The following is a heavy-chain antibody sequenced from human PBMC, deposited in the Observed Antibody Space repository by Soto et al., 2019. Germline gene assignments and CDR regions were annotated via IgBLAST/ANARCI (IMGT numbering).Heavy chain of an antibody. CDR1: GDTFSRYS. Sequence: QVQLVQSGAEVKKPGSSVKVSCKASGDTFSRYSITWVRQAPGHGLEWIGRIIPIFGIPTYAQKFQGRVTFTADESTSTAYMGLSSLRSDDTAVYYCAREDRDRETGLVPAAIDGMDVWGPGTTVTVSS. V-gene: IGHV1-69*08. D-gene: IGHD2-2*01. J-gene: IGHJ6*02. CDR2: IIPIFGIP. CDR3: AREDRDRETGLVPAAIDGMDV.